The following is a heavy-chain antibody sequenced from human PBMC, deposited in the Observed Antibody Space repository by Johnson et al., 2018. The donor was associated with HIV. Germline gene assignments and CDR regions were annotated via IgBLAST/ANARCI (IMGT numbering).Heavy chain of an antibody. CDR2: ISYDGSNK. J-gene: IGHJ3*02. D-gene: IGHD2-15*01. V-gene: IGHV3-30*04. CDR3: ARDRASPTDSHDAFDI. Sequence: QVQLVESGGGVVQPGRSLRLSCAASGFTFSSHAMHWVRQAPGKGLEWVTVISYDGSNKYYADSVKGRFTISRDNSKNTLYLQMNSLRAEDTAVYYCARDRASPTDSHDAFDIWGQGTMVTVSS. CDR1: GFTFSSHA.